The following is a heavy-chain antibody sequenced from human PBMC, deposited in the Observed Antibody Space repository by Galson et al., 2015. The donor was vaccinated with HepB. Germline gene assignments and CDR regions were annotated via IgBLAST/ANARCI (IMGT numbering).Heavy chain of an antibody. D-gene: IGHD2-2*01. V-gene: IGHV3-30*18. Sequence: SLRLSCAASGFTFSSYGMHWVRQAPGKGLEWVAVISYDGSNKYYADSVKGRFTISRDNSKNTLYLQMNSLRAEDTAVYYCAKDPPPGAFWGQGTLVTVSS. CDR2: ISYDGSNK. J-gene: IGHJ4*02. CDR3: AKDPPPGAF. CDR1: GFTFSSYG.